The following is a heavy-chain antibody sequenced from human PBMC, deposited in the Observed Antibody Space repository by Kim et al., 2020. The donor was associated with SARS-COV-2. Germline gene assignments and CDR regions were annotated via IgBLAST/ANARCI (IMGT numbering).Heavy chain of an antibody. J-gene: IGHJ5*02. V-gene: IGHV1-69*02. CDR1: GGTFSSYT. Sequence: SVKVSCKASGGTFSSYTISWVRQAPGQGLEWMGRIIPILGIANYAQKFQGRVTITADKSTSTAYMELSSLRSEDTAVYYCARGGGEWLAPNNWFDPWGQGTLVTVSS. D-gene: IGHD3-16*01. CDR2: IIPILGIA. CDR3: ARGGGEWLAPNNWFDP.